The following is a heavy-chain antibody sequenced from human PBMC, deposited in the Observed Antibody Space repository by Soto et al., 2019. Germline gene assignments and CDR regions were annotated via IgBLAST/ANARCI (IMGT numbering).Heavy chain of an antibody. V-gene: IGHV3-33*01. CDR1: GFTFSSYG. CDR3: ARDRLAYCGGDCYSVDY. D-gene: IGHD2-21*02. Sequence: GGSLRLSCAASGFTFSSYGMHWVRQAPGKGLEWVAVIWYDGSNKYYADSVKGRFTISRDNSKNTLYLQMNSLRAEDTAVYYCARDRLAYCGGDCYSVDYWGQGTLVTVSS. CDR2: IWYDGSNK. J-gene: IGHJ4*02.